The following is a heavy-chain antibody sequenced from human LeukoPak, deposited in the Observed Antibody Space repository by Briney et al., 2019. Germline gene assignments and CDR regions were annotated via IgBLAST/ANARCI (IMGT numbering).Heavy chain of an antibody. CDR3: ARGPIQLWIHNAMDV. J-gene: IGHJ6*02. D-gene: IGHD5-18*01. CDR2: IRSKAYRGTT. V-gene: IGHV3-49*04. Sequence: GGSLRLSCTGSGFTLGDHAMSWVRQAPGRGLEWVGFIRSKAYRGTTEYAASVKGRFTISRDDSKSIVYLQMNSLKTEDTAFYYCARGPIQLWIHNAMDVWGQGTTVTVSS. CDR1: GFTLGDHA.